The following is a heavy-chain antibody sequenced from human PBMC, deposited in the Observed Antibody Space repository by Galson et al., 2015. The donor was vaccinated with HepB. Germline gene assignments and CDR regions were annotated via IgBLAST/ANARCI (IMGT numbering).Heavy chain of an antibody. CDR1: GFTFSSYS. CDR2: ISSSSSTI. J-gene: IGHJ3*02. V-gene: IGHV3-48*02. D-gene: IGHD3-22*01. CDR3: ARDASYYYDSSGYYSGRFAFDI. Sequence: SLRLSCAASGFTFSSYSMNWVRQAPGKGLEWVSYISSSSSTIYYADSVKGRFTISRDNAKNSLYLQMNSLRDEDTAVYYCARDASYYYDSSGYYSGRFAFDIWGQGTMVTV.